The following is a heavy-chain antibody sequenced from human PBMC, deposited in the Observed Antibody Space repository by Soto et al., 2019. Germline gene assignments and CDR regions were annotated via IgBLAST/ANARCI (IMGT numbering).Heavy chain of an antibody. V-gene: IGHV1-18*01. Sequence: QVQLLQSGAEVRKPGASVKVSCKASGYTFTNYGITWVRQAPGQGLEWMGGIGAYNGDTHYTQRLQGRVTMTTDTSTSTAYMELRCLRSDDTAIYYCSRGRQLVGYFYYYMDVWGKGTTVTVSS. J-gene: IGHJ6*03. D-gene: IGHD6-6*01. CDR1: GYTFTNYG. CDR3: SRGRQLVGYFYYYMDV. CDR2: IGAYNGDT.